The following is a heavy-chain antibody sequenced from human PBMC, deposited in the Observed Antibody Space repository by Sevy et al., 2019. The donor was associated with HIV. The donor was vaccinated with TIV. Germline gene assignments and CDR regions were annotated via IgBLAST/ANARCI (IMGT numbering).Heavy chain of an antibody. J-gene: IGHJ6*02. CDR1: GFTFDDYD. D-gene: IGHD5-18*01. Sequence: GGSLRLSCAASGFTFDDYDIYWVRQAPGKGLEWVSGISWNSGSIGYADSVKGRFTISRDNAKNSLYLQMNSLRPEDTPLYYCAKGYRYGLPIQYGMDVWGQGTTVTVSS. CDR2: ISWNSGSI. CDR3: AKGYRYGLPIQYGMDV. V-gene: IGHV3-9*01.